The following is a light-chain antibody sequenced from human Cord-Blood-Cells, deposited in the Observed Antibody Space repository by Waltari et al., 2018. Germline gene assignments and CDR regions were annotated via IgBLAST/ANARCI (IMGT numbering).Light chain of an antibody. CDR2: KDS. CDR3: QSADSSAPWV. Sequence: SYELTQPPSVSVSPGQTAMITCSGDALPKQYAYWYQQKTGQAPVLVIYKDSERPSGLPGRFSGSSSGTTVTLTISGVQAEDEADYYCQSADSSAPWVFGGGTKLTVL. V-gene: IGLV3-25*03. J-gene: IGLJ3*02. CDR1: ALPKQY.